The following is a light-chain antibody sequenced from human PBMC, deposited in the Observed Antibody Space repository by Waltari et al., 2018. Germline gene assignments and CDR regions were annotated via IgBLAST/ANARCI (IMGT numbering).Light chain of an antibody. CDR1: QSVSSN. V-gene: IGKV3-15*01. CDR3: QQYNNLAA. J-gene: IGKJ1*01. Sequence: EIVMTQSPATLSVSPGERATLSCMASQSVSSNLAWYQQKPGQAPRLLIYGASTRATGIPARFSGSGSGTEFTLTISSLQSEDFAVYYCQQYNNLAAFGQGTKVEIK. CDR2: GAS.